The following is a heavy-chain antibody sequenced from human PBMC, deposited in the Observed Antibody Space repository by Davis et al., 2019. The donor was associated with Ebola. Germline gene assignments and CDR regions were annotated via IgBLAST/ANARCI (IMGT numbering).Heavy chain of an antibody. CDR3: ARDRGKYCSSTSCYYYYGMDV. CDR1: GYTFTSYY. J-gene: IGHJ6*02. D-gene: IGHD2-2*01. CDR2: INPSGGST. V-gene: IGHV1-46*01. Sequence: AASVKVSCKASGYTFTSYYMHWVRQAPGQGLEWMGIINPSGGSTSYAQKFQGRVTMTRDTSTSTVYMELSSLRSEDTAVYYCARDRGKYCSSTSCYYYYGMDVWGQGTTVTVSS.